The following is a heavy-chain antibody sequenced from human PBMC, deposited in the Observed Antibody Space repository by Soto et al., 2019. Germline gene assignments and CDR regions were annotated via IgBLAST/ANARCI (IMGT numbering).Heavy chain of an antibody. D-gene: IGHD6-6*01. Sequence: SETLSLTCSLYSGSLSGYYWSWIRQPPGKGLEWIGEISPSGTTNYSPSLKSRVSISVDTSKNQFSLNLTSLTAADTAVYYCARAPKVSGSAQTRPDFWGQGSLVAVSS. V-gene: IGHV4-34*01. J-gene: IGHJ4*02. CDR3: ARAPKVSGSAQTRPDF. CDR1: SGSLSGYY. CDR2: ISPSGTT.